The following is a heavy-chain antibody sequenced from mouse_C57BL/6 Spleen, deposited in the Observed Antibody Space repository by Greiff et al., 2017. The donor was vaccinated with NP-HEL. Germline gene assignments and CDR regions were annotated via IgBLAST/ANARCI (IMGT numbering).Heavy chain of an antibody. CDR1: GFTFSSYT. J-gene: IGHJ4*01. V-gene: IGHV5-9*01. CDR2: ISGGGGNT. Sequence: EVQGVESGGGLVKPGGSLKLSCAASGFTFSSYTMSWVRQTPEKRLEWVATISGGGGNTYYPDSVKGRFTISRDNAKNTLYLQMSSLRSEDTALYYCARQENYDSYYYAMDYWGQGTSVTVSS. D-gene: IGHD2-4*01. CDR3: ARQENYDSYYYAMDY.